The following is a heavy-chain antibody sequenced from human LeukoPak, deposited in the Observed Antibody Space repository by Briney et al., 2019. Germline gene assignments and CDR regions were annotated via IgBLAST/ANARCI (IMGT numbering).Heavy chain of an antibody. V-gene: IGHV4-59*01. Sequence: SETLSLTCTVSGGSISSYYWSWIRQPPGKGLEWMGYIYYSGSTNYNPSLKSRVTISVDTSKNQSSLKLSSVTAADTAVYYCARNRGSYGSGLFDYWGQGTLVTVSS. CDR3: ARNRGSYGSGLFDY. CDR2: IYYSGST. D-gene: IGHD3-10*01. J-gene: IGHJ4*02. CDR1: GGSISSYY.